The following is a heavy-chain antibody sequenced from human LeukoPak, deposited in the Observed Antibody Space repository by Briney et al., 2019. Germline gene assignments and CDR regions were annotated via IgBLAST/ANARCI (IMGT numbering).Heavy chain of an antibody. CDR1: GFTFSSYA. CDR3: AKPGYSRDIWFDP. CDR2: ISGSGGST. J-gene: IGHJ5*02. D-gene: IGHD2-15*01. V-gene: IGHV3-23*01. Sequence: GGSLRLSCAASGFTFSSYAMSWVRQAPGKGLEWVSAISGSGGSTCYADSVKGRFTISRDNSKNTLYLQMSSLRAEDTAVYYCAKPGYSRDIWFDPWGQGTLVTVSS.